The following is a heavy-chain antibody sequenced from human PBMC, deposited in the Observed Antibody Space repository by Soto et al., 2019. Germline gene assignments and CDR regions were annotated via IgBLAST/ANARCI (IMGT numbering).Heavy chain of an antibody. CDR1: GYTFTSYG. CDR3: VRDEGVLAAWEGWFDP. J-gene: IGHJ5*02. D-gene: IGHD1-26*01. Sequence: QVQLVQSGAEVKKPGASVKVSCKASGYTFTSYGISWVRQAPGQGHEWRGWISAYNGNANYAQKLQGGVTMTTDTSRSTHYMVLRSLSSDDTAVDDCVRDEGVLAAWEGWFDPWGQGTLITVSA. V-gene: IGHV1-18*01. CDR2: ISAYNGNA.